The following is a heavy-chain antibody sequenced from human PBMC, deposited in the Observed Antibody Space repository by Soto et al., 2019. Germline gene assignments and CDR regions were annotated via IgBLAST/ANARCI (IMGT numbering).Heavy chain of an antibody. V-gene: IGHV1-69*06. J-gene: IGHJ2*01. Sequence: AGKPCWKDCFSTNSKNVIHWGRPAPGQGLEWMGGIIPIFGTANYAQKFQGRVTITADTSANTVYLELSSLRSEDTAVYYCASTNYYCCAYYHWLLALWSRRSLVPASS. CDR3: ASTNYYCCAYYHWLLAL. CDR2: IIPIFGTA. CDR1: FSTNSKNV. D-gene: IGHD2-8*01.